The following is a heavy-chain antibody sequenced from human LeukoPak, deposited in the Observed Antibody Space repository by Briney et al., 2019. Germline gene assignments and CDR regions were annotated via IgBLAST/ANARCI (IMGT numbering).Heavy chain of an antibody. D-gene: IGHD6-6*01. Sequence: GPSLRLSCAASGFTFSSYAMSWVRHAPRKGLELVSAISMSGENTYYADSVKGRFTISRDTSRNTLYLQMHSLRAEDTAVYYCARLISTSSSRFSDYWGQGTLVTVSS. CDR2: ISMSGENT. J-gene: IGHJ4*02. CDR3: ARLISTSSSRFSDY. CDR1: GFTFSSYA. V-gene: IGHV3-23*01.